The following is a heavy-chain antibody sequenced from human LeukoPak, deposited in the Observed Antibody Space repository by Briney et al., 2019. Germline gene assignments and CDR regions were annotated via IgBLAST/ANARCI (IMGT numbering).Heavy chain of an antibody. D-gene: IGHD6-19*01. Sequence: GRSLRLSCAASGFTFSSYAMQWVRQAPGKGLEWVAVISYDGSDKNYADSVKGRFTTSRDNSKNTLYLQMNSLRAEDTAVYYCARAVYRSGGYYFDYWGQGTLVIVSS. CDR3: ARAVYRSGGYYFDY. CDR2: ISYDGSDK. CDR1: GFTFSSYA. V-gene: IGHV3-30*04. J-gene: IGHJ4*02.